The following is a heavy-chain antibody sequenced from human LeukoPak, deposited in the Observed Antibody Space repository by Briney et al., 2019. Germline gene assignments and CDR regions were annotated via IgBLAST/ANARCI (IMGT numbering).Heavy chain of an antibody. V-gene: IGHV4-59*01. CDR2: IYYSGST. CDR1: GGSIRSYY. J-gene: IGHJ4*02. D-gene: IGHD5-12*01. CDR3: ARAYSGYGQIDY. Sequence: PSETLSLTWTVSGGSIRSYYWSWIRQPPGKGLEWIGYIYYSGSTNYNPSLKSRVTISVDTSKNQFSLKLSSVTAADTAVYYCARAYSGYGQIDYWGQGTLVTVSS.